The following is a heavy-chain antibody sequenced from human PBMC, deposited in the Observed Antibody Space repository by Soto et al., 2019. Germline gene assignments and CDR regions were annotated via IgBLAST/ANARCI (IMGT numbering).Heavy chain of an antibody. V-gene: IGHV3-33*06. Sequence: QVQLVESGGGVVQPGRSLRLSCAASGFSFSSYGMHWVRQAPGKGLEWVALLWYDGSNKYYADSVKGRFTLSRDTSKNTLYLQMNSLRAEDTAVYYCAKNREPVTTVTEIDYWGQGTLVTVSS. J-gene: IGHJ4*02. CDR3: AKNREPVTTVTEIDY. D-gene: IGHD4-17*01. CDR2: LWYDGSNK. CDR1: GFSFSSYG.